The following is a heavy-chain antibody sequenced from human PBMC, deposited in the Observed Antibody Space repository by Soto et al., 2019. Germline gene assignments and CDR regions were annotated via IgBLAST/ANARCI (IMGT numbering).Heavy chain of an antibody. D-gene: IGHD3-22*01. CDR1: GFSVSSPKIS. CDR2: IFSSDET. V-gene: IGHV2-26*01. J-gene: IGHJ5*01. Sequence: SGPTLVNPTETLTLTCAVSGFSVSSPKISVSWIRQPPGKALEWLAQIFSSDETSYNTSLKSRLTISKDISKSQVVLTMTDMDPMDTATYYCAHRRGYYDSSGYYRGHWFDSWGQGTLVTVSS. CDR3: AHRRGYYDSSGYYRGHWFDS.